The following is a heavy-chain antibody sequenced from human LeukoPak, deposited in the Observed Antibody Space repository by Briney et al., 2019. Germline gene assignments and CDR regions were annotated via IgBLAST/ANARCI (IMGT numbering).Heavy chain of an antibody. J-gene: IGHJ4*02. CDR1: GLTVSSNH. Sequence: GGSLRLSCAASGLTVSSNHMSWVPQAPGKGLEWVSVIYSGGNTYYADSVKGRFTISRDDSKNTLYLQVNSLRAEDTAVYYCSRDSPERQYSSSWNSVWGQGTLVTVSS. V-gene: IGHV3-53*01. D-gene: IGHD6-13*01. CDR3: SRDSPERQYSSSWNSV. CDR2: IYSGGNT.